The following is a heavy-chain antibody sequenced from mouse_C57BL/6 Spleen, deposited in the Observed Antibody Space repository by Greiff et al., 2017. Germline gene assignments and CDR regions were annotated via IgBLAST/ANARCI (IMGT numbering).Heavy chain of an antibody. J-gene: IGHJ3*01. D-gene: IGHD3-2*02. CDR2: IDPNSGGT. V-gene: IGHV1-72*01. CDR3: AKGGGSSGFFAY. CDR1: GYTFPSYW. Sequence: QVQLQQPGAELVKPGASVKLFCQASGYTFPSYWMHWVKQRPGRGLEWIGRIDPNSGGTKYTEKLKSKCILSVAKPAITAYMQLSSLTSEDSAVYYCAKGGGSSGFFAYWGQGTLVTVSA.